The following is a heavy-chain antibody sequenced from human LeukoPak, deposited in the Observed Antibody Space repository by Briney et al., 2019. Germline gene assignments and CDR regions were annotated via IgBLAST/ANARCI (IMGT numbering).Heavy chain of an antibody. CDR3: ARSSPKIAAADRIAFDI. CDR2: MNPNSGNT. D-gene: IGHD6-13*01. CDR1: GYTFTSYD. J-gene: IGHJ3*02. V-gene: IGHV1-8*01. Sequence: ASVKVSCKASGYTFTSYDINWVRQATGQGLEWMGWMNPNSGNTGYAQKFQGRVTMTRNTSISTAYMELSSLRSEDTAVYYCARSSPKIAAADRIAFDIWGQGTMVTVSS.